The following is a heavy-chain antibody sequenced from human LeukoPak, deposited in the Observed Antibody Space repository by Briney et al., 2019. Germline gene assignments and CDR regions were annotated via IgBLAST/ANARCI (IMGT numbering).Heavy chain of an antibody. V-gene: IGHV1-69*05. CDR2: IIPIFGTA. J-gene: IGHJ5*02. CDR3: ARGGPGSSSSNWFDP. Sequence: GASVKVSCKASGYTFTSYGISWVRQAPGQGLEWMGGIIPIFGTANYAQKFQGRVTITTDESTSTAYMELSSLRSEDTAVYYCARGGPGSSSSNWFDPWGQGTLVTVSS. CDR1: GYTFTSYG. D-gene: IGHD6-6*01.